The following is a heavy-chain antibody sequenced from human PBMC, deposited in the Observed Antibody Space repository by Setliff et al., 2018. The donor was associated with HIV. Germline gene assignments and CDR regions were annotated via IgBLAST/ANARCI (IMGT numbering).Heavy chain of an antibody. V-gene: IGHV3-7*01. Sequence: SLMISCAASGFTFSSNWMSWVRQAPGKGLEWVANIKQDGSEKYYVDSVKGRFTISRDNAKKSLYLQMDSLRAEDTAVYYCARSYYGSTTSYGMDVWGQGTTVTVSS. CDR3: ARSYYGSTTSYGMDV. CDR2: IKQDGSEK. D-gene: IGHD3-10*01. CDR1: GFTFSSNW. J-gene: IGHJ6*02.